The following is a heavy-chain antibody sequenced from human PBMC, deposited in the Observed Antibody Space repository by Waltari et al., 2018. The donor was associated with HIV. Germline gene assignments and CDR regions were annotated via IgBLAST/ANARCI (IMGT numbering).Heavy chain of an antibody. J-gene: IGHJ4*02. V-gene: IGHV3-53*02. CDR3: ARANYDFRYYFRY. D-gene: IGHD3-3*01. CDR1: GFTVSSSY. CDR2: INNDGTT. Sequence: EVQVVETGGGLIQPGGSLRLSCAASGFTVSSSYMSWVRQAPGKGLEWVSIINNDGTTYCTDSVKGRFTISRDNSKNTLYLQMNSLRAEDTALYYCARANYDFRYYFRYWGQGTLLTVSS.